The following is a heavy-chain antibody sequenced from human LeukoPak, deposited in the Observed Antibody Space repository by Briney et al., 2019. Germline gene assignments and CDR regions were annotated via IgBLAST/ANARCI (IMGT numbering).Heavy chain of an antibody. CDR1: GFTFSSYA. CDR2: ISYDGINK. CDR3: AREANVVGPTPVNY. D-gene: IGHD1-26*01. J-gene: IGHJ4*02. Sequence: GGSLRLSCAASGFTFSSYAMSGVRQAPGKGLEWVALISYDGINKYYVDSVKGRFTISRDNSKNTLYLQMNSLRAEETAVHYCAREANVVGPTPVNYWGQGTLVTVSS. V-gene: IGHV3-30*04.